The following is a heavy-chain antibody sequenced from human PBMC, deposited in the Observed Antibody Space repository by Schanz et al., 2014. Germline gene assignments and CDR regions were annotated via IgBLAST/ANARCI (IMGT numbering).Heavy chain of an antibody. V-gene: IGHV3-33*06. Sequence: QVQLAESGGGVVQPGRSLRLSCAASGFAFNNYGMHWVRQAPGKGLEWVAIIWYDGNNKKYADSVKGRFTISRDNSKNTVNLQMNSLRAEDTAVYYCAKELNRRGGQTNFYYYYGMDVWGQGTTVTVSS. D-gene: IGHD5-12*01. J-gene: IGHJ6*02. CDR2: IWYDGNNK. CDR3: AKELNRRGGQTNFYYYYGMDV. CDR1: GFAFNNYG.